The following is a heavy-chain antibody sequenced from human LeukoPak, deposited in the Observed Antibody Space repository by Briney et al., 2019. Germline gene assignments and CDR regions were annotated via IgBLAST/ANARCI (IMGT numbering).Heavy chain of an antibody. D-gene: IGHD2-2*01. Sequence: SQTLSLTCTVSGGSISSGDYYWSWIRQPPGKGLEWIGYIYYSGSTYYNPSLKSRVTISVDTSKNQFSLKLSSVTAADTAVYYCARGYCSSTSCPLDYWGQGTLVTVSS. CDR2: IYYSGST. V-gene: IGHV4-30-4*08. CDR3: ARGYCSSTSCPLDY. J-gene: IGHJ4*02. CDR1: GGSISSGDYY.